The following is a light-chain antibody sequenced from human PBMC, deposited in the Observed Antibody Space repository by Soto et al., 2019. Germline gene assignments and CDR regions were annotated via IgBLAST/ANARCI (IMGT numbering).Light chain of an antibody. CDR1: QSISSNY. Sequence: EIVLTQSPGTLSLSPGERATLSCRASQSISSNYLAWYQQNPGQAPRLLIYDASSRATGISDRFSASGSGTAFTLSVSRLEPEDFAVYYCQQYSSSPRTLGQGTKVEIK. CDR2: DAS. CDR3: QQYSSSPRT. V-gene: IGKV3-20*01. J-gene: IGKJ1*01.